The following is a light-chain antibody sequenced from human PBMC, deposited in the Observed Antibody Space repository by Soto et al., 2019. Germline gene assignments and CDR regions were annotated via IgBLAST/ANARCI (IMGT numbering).Light chain of an antibody. CDR1: SSDVGSYNL. V-gene: IGLV2-23*01. CDR3: CSYAGSSTYVV. CDR2: EGS. J-gene: IGLJ2*01. Sequence: QSALTQPASVSGSPGQSITISCTGTSSDVGSYNLVSWYQQHPGKAHKLMIYEGSKQPSGVSNRFSGCKSGNTASLTISGLQAEDEADYYCCSYAGSSTYVVFGGGTKLTVL.